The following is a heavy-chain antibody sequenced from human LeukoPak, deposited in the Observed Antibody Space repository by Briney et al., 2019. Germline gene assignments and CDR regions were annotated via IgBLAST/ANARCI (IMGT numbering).Heavy chain of an antibody. CDR1: GFTFSSYA. V-gene: IGHV3-30*04. CDR3: ARDASSSPYFDY. J-gene: IGHJ4*02. D-gene: IGHD6-13*01. Sequence: PGGSLRLSCAASGFTFSSYAMHWVRQAPGKGLEWVAVISYDGGNKYYADSVKGRFTISRDNSKNTLYLQMNSLRAEDTAVYYCARDASSSPYFDYWGQGTLVTVSS. CDR2: ISYDGGNK.